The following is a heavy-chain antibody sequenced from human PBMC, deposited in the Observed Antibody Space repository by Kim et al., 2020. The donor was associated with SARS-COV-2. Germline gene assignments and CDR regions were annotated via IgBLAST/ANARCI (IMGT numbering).Heavy chain of an antibody. CDR1: GFTFSSYA. J-gene: IGHJ4*01. V-gene: IGHV3-30*04. CDR3: ASTATRYYYDSSGDFDY. Sequence: GGSLRLSCAASGFTFSSYAMHWVRQAPGKGLEWVAVISYDGSNKYYADSVKGRFTISRDNSKNTLYLQMNSLRAEDTAVYYCASTATRYYYDSSGDFDY. CDR2: ISYDGSNK. D-gene: IGHD3-22*01.